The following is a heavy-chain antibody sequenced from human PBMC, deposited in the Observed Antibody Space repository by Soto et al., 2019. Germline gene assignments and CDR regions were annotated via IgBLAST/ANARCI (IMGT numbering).Heavy chain of an antibody. CDR1: GFSFGDYI. J-gene: IGHJ4*02. CDR3: AKGQKRIDF. CDR2: ISHSGSYI. Sequence: GGSLRLSCAASGFSFGDYIMNWVRQAPGRGLEWVASISHSGSYIFYADSVKGRFTISRDNSRDSLYLHMNSLRAEDSAIYYCAKGQKRIDFWGQGTLVTVSS. V-gene: IGHV3-21*04.